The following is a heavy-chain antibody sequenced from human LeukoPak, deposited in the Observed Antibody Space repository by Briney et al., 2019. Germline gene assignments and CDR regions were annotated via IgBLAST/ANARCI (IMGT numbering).Heavy chain of an antibody. J-gene: IGHJ4*02. CDR1: GGSISSGGYY. Sequence: PSETLSLTCTVSGGSISSGGYYWGWLRQPPGKGLEWIGSIFYTGSTYFNPSLKSRATISGDTSKNQFSLKMSSVTAADTALYYCARGKAVTTFDYWGQGTLVTVSS. CDR3: ARGKAVTTFDY. CDR2: IFYTGST. V-gene: IGHV4-39*07. D-gene: IGHD4-11*01.